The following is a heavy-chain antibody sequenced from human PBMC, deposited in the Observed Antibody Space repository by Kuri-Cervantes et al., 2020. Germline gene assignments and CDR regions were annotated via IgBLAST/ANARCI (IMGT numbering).Heavy chain of an antibody. Sequence: LSLTCAASGFTFSRHAMSWIRQAPGKGLEWVSAVSGSGGSTYYAASVKGRFTVSRENSKNTLYVQMNSLRAEDTAVYYCARVLYGGDSFWYIDLWGRGTLVTVSS. D-gene: IGHD4-23*01. CDR3: ARVLYGGDSFWYIDL. CDR1: GFTFSRHA. CDR2: VSGSGGST. V-gene: IGHV3-23*01. J-gene: IGHJ2*01.